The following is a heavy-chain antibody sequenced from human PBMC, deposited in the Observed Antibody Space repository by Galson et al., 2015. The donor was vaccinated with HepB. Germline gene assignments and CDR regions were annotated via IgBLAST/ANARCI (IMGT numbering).Heavy chain of an antibody. V-gene: IGHV3-23*01. CDR1: GFTFSSYA. J-gene: IGHJ4*02. CDR2: ISGSGSST. Sequence: SLRLSCAASGFTFSSYAMNWVRQAPGKGLEWVSAISGSGSSTYYADSVKGRFTISRDNSKNTLYLQMNSLRAEDTAVYYCAKASSGGKKYKFDHWGQGTLVTVSS. D-gene: IGHD6-19*01. CDR3: AKASSGGKKYKFDH.